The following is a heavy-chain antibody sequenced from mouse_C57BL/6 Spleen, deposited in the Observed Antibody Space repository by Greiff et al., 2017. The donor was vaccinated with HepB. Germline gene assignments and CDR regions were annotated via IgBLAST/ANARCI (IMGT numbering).Heavy chain of an antibody. Sequence: EVQLQQSGPELVKPGASVKISCKASGYTFTDYYMNWVKQSHGKSLEWIGDINPNNGGTSYNQKFKGKATLTVDKSSSTAYMELRSLTSEDSAVYYCARLWDDYAMDYWGQGTSVTVSS. V-gene: IGHV1-26*01. CDR2: INPNNGGT. CDR1: GYTFTDYY. CDR3: ARLWDDYAMDY. J-gene: IGHJ4*01. D-gene: IGHD4-1*01.